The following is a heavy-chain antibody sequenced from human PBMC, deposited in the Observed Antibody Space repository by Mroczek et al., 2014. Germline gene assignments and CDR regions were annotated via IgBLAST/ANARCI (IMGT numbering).Heavy chain of an antibody. CDR2: IYYSGST. Sequence: QVQLQESGPGLVKPSETLSLTCTVSGGSISSYYWSWIRQPPGKGLEWIGYIYYSGSTNYNPSLKSRVTISVDTSKNQFSLKLSSVTAADTAVYYCARSPTVAGTISGXILNWEKKGAFDIWGQGTSGHRLF. J-gene: IGHJ3*02. V-gene: IGHV4-59*01. D-gene: IGHD6-19*01. CDR3: ARSPTVAGTISGXILNWEKKGAFDI. CDR1: GGSISSYY.